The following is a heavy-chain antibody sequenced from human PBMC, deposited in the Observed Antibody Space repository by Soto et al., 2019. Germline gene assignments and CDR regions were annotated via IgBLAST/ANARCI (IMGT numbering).Heavy chain of an antibody. CDR1: GGTFSTYA. D-gene: IGHD2-15*01. J-gene: IGHJ6*02. Sequence: SVKVSCKASGGTFSTYAINWVRQAPGQGLECLGGIIPIFGTTNYAQKFQGRVTLTADESTSTAYMELSSLTSEDTAVYYCVRDDPGHCSGGSCKYYSGMDVWGQGTTVTVSS. V-gene: IGHV1-69*13. CDR3: VRDDPGHCSGGSCKYYSGMDV. CDR2: IIPIFGTT.